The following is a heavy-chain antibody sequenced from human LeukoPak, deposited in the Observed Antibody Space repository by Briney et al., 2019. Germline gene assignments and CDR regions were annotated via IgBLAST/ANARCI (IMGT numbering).Heavy chain of an antibody. J-gene: IGHJ5*02. Sequence: PGGSLRLSCAASGFTFSSYWMHWVRQAPGKGLVWVSRINSDGSSTSYADSVKGRFTISRDNAKNTLYLQMNSLRAEDTAVYYCAREMYNWNDRSSWFDPWGQGTLVTVSS. D-gene: IGHD1-1*01. CDR1: GFTFSSYW. CDR3: AREMYNWNDRSSWFDP. V-gene: IGHV3-74*01. CDR2: INSDGSST.